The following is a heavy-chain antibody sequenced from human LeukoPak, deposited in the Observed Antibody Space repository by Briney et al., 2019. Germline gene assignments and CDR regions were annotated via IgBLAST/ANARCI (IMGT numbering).Heavy chain of an antibody. Sequence: GGSLRLSCAVSGFAFGSEAMSWVRQSPARGLEWVASISPGGGTTYYADYVKGRFTISRDNAMNSLFLQMNSLIAEDTAVYHCARVGIRFLEQYYFDYWGQGTLVTVSS. CDR3: ARVGIRFLEQYYFDY. J-gene: IGHJ4*02. CDR2: ISPGGGTT. D-gene: IGHD3-3*01. CDR1: GFAFGSEA. V-gene: IGHV3-23*01.